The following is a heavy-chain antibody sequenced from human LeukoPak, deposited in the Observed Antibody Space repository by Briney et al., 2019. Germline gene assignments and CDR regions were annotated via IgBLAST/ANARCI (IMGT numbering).Heavy chain of an antibody. V-gene: IGHV1-69*13. J-gene: IGHJ4*02. CDR2: IIPIFGTA. CDR1: GGTFSSYA. Sequence: GASVKVSCKASGGTFSSYAISWVRQAPGQGLEWMGGIIPIFGTANYAQKFQGRVTITADESTSTAYMELSSLRSEDTAVYYCASENYYDSSGHFKAFFDYWGQGTLVTVSS. D-gene: IGHD3-22*01. CDR3: ASENYYDSSGHFKAFFDY.